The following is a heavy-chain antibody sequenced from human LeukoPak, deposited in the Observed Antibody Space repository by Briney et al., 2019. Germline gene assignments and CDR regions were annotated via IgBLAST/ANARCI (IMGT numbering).Heavy chain of an antibody. CDR3: VRDPSGSGFAFDS. CDR1: GLIFSNDA. V-gene: IGHV3-33*01. J-gene: IGHJ4*02. Sequence: GGSLRLSCAASGLIFSNDAMHWVRQAPGKGLEWVAFIWFDGSNKHYADSVKGRFTISRDNSEDTLYLQMNSLRAEDTAVYYCVRDPSGSGFAFDSWGQGALVTVSS. D-gene: IGHD1-1*01. CDR2: IWFDGSNK.